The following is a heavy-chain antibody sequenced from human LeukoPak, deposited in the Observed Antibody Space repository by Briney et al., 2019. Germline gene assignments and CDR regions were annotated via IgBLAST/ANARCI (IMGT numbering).Heavy chain of an antibody. V-gene: IGHV3-48*02. J-gene: IGHJ4*02. CDR1: GFTFSSYS. D-gene: IGHD3-10*01. CDR2: INSGSDTI. CDR3: ARGKIGSREYYFDY. Sequence: GGSLRLSCAVSGFTFSSYSMNWVRQAPGKGLEWVSYINSGSDTIYYADSVKVRFTISRDNAKNSLYLQMNSLRDEDTAVYYCARGKIGSREYYFDYWGQGTLVTVSS.